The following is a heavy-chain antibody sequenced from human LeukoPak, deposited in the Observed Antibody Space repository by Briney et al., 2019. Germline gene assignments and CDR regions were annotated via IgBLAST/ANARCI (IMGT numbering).Heavy chain of an antibody. CDR2: ISSSGSTI. CDR1: GFTFSDYY. CDR3: AKNGVDTAMVKVIRGMDV. Sequence: GGSLRLSCAASGFTFSDYYMSWIRQAPGKGLEWVSYISSSGSTIYYADSAKGRFIISRDNAKNTLYLQMNSLRAEDTAVYYCAKNGVDTAMVKVIRGMDVWGQGTTVTVSS. J-gene: IGHJ6*02. V-gene: IGHV3-11*04. D-gene: IGHD5-18*01.